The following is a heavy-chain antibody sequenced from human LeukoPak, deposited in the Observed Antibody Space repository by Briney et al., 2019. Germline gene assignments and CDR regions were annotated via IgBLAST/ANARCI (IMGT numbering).Heavy chain of an antibody. V-gene: IGHV7-4-1*02. CDR2: INTNTGNP. J-gene: IGHJ6*03. D-gene: IGHD6-6*01. CDR3: ARDQLDSSSLVGYYYYYMDV. Sequence: GASVKVSCKASGYTFTSYAMNWVRQAPGQGLEWMGWINTNTGNPTYAQGFTGRFVFSLDTSVSTAYLQISSLKAEDTAVYYCARDQLDSSSLVGYYYYYMDVWGKGTTVTVSS. CDR1: GYTFTSYA.